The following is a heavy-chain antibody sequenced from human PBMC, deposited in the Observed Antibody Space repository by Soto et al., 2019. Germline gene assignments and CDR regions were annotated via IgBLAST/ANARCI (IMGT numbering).Heavy chain of an antibody. CDR3: ARDSVIEGNWFDP. D-gene: IGHD3-22*01. CDR1: GGSISSYY. Sequence: QVQLQESGPGLVKPSETLSLTCTVSGGSISSYYWSWIRQPPGKGLEWIGYIYYSGSTNYNPSLKSRVTISVDTSKNQFSLKLSSVTAADTAVYYCARDSVIEGNWFDPWGQGTLVTVSS. V-gene: IGHV4-59*01. CDR2: IYYSGST. J-gene: IGHJ5*02.